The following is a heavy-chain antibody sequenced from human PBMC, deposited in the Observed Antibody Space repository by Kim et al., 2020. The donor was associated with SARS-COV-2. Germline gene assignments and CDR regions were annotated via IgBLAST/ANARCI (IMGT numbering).Heavy chain of an antibody. V-gene: IGHV4-30-4*01. CDR3: AREGGQLRYFDY. D-gene: IGHD5-18*01. J-gene: IGHJ4*02. Sequence: SETLSLTCTVSGGSINSGDYYWSWIRQPPGKGLEWIGYIYYSGTTYYNPSLRSRVSISVDTSKNQFSLKLSSVTAADTAVDYCAREGGQLRYFDYWGQGT. CDR2: IYYSGTT. CDR1: GGSINSGDYY.